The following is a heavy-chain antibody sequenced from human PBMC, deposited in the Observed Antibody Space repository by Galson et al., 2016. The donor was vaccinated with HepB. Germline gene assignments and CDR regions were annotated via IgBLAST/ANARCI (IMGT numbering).Heavy chain of an antibody. CDR2: VYSSGTT. Sequence: SLRLSCAASGFTITNNYMTRVRQAPGKGLEWVSVVYSSGTTYYADSVKGRFTISRDNSKNTVHLQMDSLRAEDTAVYYCARGGITMFEVVVSQDALDLWGQGTMVSVSS. V-gene: IGHV3-53*01. D-gene: IGHD2-2*01. CDR3: ARGGITMFEVVVSQDALDL. J-gene: IGHJ3*01. CDR1: GFTITNNY.